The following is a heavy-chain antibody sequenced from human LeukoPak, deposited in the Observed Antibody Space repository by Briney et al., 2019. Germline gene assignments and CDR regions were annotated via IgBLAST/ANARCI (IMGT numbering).Heavy chain of an antibody. D-gene: IGHD5-18*01. V-gene: IGHV3-48*03. CDR1: GFTLSNYE. CDR3: AKDRWIQLWRGTFDI. Sequence: PGGSLRLSCAASGFTLSNYEMNWVRQAPGKGLEWVSYITNSGRTIYYADSVKGRFTISRDNSKNTLYLQMNSLRAEDTAVYYCAKDRWIQLWRGTFDIWGQGTMVTVSS. J-gene: IGHJ3*02. CDR2: ITNSGRTI.